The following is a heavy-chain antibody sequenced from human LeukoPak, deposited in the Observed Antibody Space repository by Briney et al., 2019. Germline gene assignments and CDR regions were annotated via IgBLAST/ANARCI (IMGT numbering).Heavy chain of an antibody. CDR1: GFTFSSYA. J-gene: IGHJ4*02. Sequence: GGSLKLSCAASGFTFSSYAMSGVRQAPGKGLEWVSAISGSGGSTYYADSVKGRFTISRDNSKNTLYLQMNSLRAEDTAVYYCAGDRNSDWYSPLDYWGQGSHVTVSP. D-gene: IGHD6-19*01. V-gene: IGHV3-23*01. CDR2: ISGSGGST. CDR3: AGDRNSDWYSPLDY.